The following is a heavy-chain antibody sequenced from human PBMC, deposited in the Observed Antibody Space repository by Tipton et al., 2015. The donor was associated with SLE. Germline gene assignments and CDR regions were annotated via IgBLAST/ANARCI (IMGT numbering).Heavy chain of an antibody. CDR2: IFHSGTA. J-gene: IGHJ4*02. Sequence: LSLTCNVSGSSISTTYYWDWIRQTPGKGLEWIANIFHSGTAYYNPSLESRVTTSIDTSNNQFSLKVTSVIAADTAVYYCARARYYVNSGYYYFDFWGQGTLVTVS. D-gene: IGHD3-22*01. CDR3: ARARYYVNSGYYYFDF. V-gene: IGHV4-38-2*02. CDR1: GSSISTTYY.